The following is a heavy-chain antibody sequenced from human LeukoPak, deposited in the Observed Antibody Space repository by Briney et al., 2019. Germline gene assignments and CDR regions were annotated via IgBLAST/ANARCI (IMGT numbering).Heavy chain of an antibody. CDR2: INPNSGGT. CDR1: GYTFTGYY. J-gene: IGHJ4*02. D-gene: IGHD2-15*01. V-gene: IGHV1-2*06. Sequence: ASVKVSCKASGYTFTGYYMHWVRQAPGQGLEWMGRINPNSGGTNYAQKLQGRVTMTRDTSISTAYMELSRLRSDDTAVYYCARARLDVVVVVAATTYYFDYWGQGTLVTVSS. CDR3: ARARLDVVVVVAATTYYFDY.